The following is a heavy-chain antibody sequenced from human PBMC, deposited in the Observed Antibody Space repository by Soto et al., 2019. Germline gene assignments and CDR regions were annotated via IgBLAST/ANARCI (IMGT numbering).Heavy chain of an antibody. Sequence: QVQVVQSGAEVKKPGSSVKVSCKTSGGTFSTAAISWVRQAPGQGLEWMGGIMPIFRTADYAQRFQGRVTITADESASTAYLEVSSLRSEDTAVYYCARDEDRAQLGGNYYYLMDVWGQGTTVTVTS. V-gene: IGHV1-69*12. CDR2: IMPIFRTA. CDR3: ARDEDRAQLGGNYYYLMDV. D-gene: IGHD3-10*01. J-gene: IGHJ6*02. CDR1: GGTFSTAA.